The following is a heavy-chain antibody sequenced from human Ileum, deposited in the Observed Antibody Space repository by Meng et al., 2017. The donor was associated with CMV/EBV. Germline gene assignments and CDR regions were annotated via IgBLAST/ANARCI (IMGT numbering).Heavy chain of an antibody. D-gene: IGHD1-26*01. CDR2: SSHSGNT. Sequence: QVKVQRVGGGMLKASETLARTCAVYSGSFSDFFWGWIRQPPGKGLEWIGESSHSGNTKYNPSLKSRVTISVDASKNQFSLNMRSVTAADTAVYYCARGRDFWWEMDYTGQGTLVTVSS. CDR3: ARGRDFWWEMDY. CDR1: SGSFSDFF. V-gene: IGHV4-34*01. J-gene: IGHJ4*02.